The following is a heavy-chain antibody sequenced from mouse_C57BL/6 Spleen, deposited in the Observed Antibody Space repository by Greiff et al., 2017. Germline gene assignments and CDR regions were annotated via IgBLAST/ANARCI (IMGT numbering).Heavy chain of an antibody. CDR1: GFSLTSYG. V-gene: IGHV2-5*01. D-gene: IGHD2-1*01. Sequence: QVQLQQSGPGLVQPSQSLSITCTVSGFSLTSYGVHWVRQSPGKGLEWLGVIWRSGSTDYNAAFMSRLSITKDNSKIQVFFKMNSLQADDTAIYYCAKNGRARVTTNYDAMDYWGQGTSVTVSS. CDR2: IWRSGST. CDR3: AKNGRARVTTNYDAMDY. J-gene: IGHJ4*01.